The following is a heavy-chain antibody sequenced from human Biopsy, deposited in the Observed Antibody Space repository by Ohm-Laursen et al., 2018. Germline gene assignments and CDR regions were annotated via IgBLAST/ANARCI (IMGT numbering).Heavy chain of an antibody. Sequence: SDTLSRTCTVSGGSFTGLNWSWIRPPPGQGLEWIGHISYTGYTSYNASLKSRITISVDTSRNHFSLRLSSLTAADTAVYYCARGSNDFGGLYFPRWGQGTLLTVSS. CDR2: ISYTGYT. D-gene: IGHD4-23*01. V-gene: IGHV4-59*11. CDR1: GGSFTGLN. CDR3: ARGSNDFGGLYFPR. J-gene: IGHJ4*02.